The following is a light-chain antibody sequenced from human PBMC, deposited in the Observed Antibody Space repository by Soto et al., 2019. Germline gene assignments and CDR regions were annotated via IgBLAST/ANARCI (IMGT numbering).Light chain of an antibody. CDR1: QSVSSNS. Sequence: ESVLTQSPGTLSLSPGERATLSCRASQSVSSNSLAWYQQKPGQAPRLLIYGASSRATGTPDRFSGSGSGKDFTLNISRLEPEDFAVYYCQQFGGSPPSWTFGQGTKVEI. CDR2: GAS. V-gene: IGKV3-20*01. CDR3: QQFGGSPPSWT. J-gene: IGKJ1*01.